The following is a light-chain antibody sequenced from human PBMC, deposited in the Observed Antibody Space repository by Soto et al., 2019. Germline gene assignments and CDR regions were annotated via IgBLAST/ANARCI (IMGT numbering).Light chain of an antibody. V-gene: IGLV2-14*01. CDR2: EVS. CDR3: SSYTSSSTLYV. CDR1: SSXVGGYNY. J-gene: IGLJ1*01. Sequence: QSVLTQPASVSGSPGQSITISCTGTSSXVGGYNYVSWYQQHPGKAPKLMIFEVSSRPSGVSYRFSGSKSGNTASLTISGLQAEDEADYYCSSYTSSSTLYVFGSGTKVIVL.